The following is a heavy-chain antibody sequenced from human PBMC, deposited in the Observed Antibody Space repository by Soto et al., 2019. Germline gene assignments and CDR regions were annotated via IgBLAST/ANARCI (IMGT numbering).Heavy chain of an antibody. CDR3: ARDPDLSGWYNWFDP. Sequence: EVQLVESGGGLVQPGGSLRLSCAASGFTFSSYSMNWVRQAPGKGLEWVSYISSSGSTIYYADSVKGRFTISRDNAKNSPYLQLNSLRAEDTAVNYFARDPDLSGWYNWFDPWGQGTLVTVSS. J-gene: IGHJ5*02. CDR2: ISSSGSTI. CDR1: GFTFSSYS. V-gene: IGHV3-48*01. D-gene: IGHD6-19*01.